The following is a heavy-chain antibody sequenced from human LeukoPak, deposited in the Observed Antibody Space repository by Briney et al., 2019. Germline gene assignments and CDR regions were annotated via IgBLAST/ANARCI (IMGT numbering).Heavy chain of an antibody. CDR1: GGSFSGYY. CDR3: ARGDPFVY. V-gene: IGHV4-31*11. CDR2: IFYSGTT. Sequence: SETLSLTCAVYGGSFSGYYWTWIRQHPGKGLEWIGNIFYSGTTYSTPSLKSRLTISADMSKNQFSLRLTSVTAADTAIYYCARGDPFVYWGQGILVTVSS. J-gene: IGHJ4*02. D-gene: IGHD5-24*01.